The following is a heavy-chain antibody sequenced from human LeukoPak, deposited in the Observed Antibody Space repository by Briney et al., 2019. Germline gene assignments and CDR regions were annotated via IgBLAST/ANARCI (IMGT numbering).Heavy chain of an antibody. J-gene: IGHJ5*02. CDR1: GYTFTGYY. D-gene: IGHD6-13*01. Sequence: GASVKVSCKASGYTFTGYYMHWVRQAPGQGLEWMGWISAYNGNTNYAQKLQGRVTMTTDTSTSTAYMELRSLRSDDTAVYYCARLIAAAGPRWFDPWGQGTLVTVSS. CDR2: ISAYNGNT. CDR3: ARLIAAAGPRWFDP. V-gene: IGHV1-18*04.